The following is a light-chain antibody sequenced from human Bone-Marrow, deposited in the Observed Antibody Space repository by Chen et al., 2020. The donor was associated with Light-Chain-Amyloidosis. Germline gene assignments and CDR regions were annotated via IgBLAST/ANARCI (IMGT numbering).Light chain of an antibody. CDR1: NIGSTS. V-gene: IGLV3-21*02. Sequence: SYVLTQPSSVSVAPGQTATIACGGNNIGSTSVHWYQQTPGQAPVLVVYDDSDRPSGIPDRLAGSNSGNTATLTSSRVEAGDEADYYCQVWDRGSDRPVFGGGTKLTVL. CDR2: DDS. J-gene: IGLJ3*02. CDR3: QVWDRGSDRPV.